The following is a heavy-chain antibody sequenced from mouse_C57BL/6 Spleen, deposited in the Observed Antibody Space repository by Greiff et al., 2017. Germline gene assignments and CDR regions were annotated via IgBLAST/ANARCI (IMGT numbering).Heavy chain of an antibody. CDR2: IDPSDSYT. CDR1: GYTFTSYW. J-gene: IGHJ4*01. CDR3: GYGSRKDYAMDY. V-gene: IGHV1-69*01. Sequence: VQLQQPGAELVMPGASVKLSCKASGYTFTSYWMHWVKQRPGQGLEWIGEIDPSDSYTNYNQKFKGKSTLTVDKSSSTAYMQLSSLASEDSAVYYCGYGSRKDYAMDYWGQGTSVTVSS. D-gene: IGHD1-1*01.